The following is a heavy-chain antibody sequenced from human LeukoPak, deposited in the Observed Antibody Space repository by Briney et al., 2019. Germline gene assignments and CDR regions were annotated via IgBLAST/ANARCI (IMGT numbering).Heavy chain of an antibody. CDR2: ISSSSSYI. CDR3: ARDGDYYDSRGDAFDI. CDR1: GFTFSSYS. J-gene: IGHJ3*02. D-gene: IGHD3-22*01. Sequence: GGSLRLSCAPSGFTFSSYSMNWVRQAPAKGLEWVSSISSSSSYIYYANSVKGRFTISRDNAKNSLYLQMNSLRAEDTAVYYCARDGDYYDSRGDAFDIWGQGAMVTVAS. V-gene: IGHV3-21*01.